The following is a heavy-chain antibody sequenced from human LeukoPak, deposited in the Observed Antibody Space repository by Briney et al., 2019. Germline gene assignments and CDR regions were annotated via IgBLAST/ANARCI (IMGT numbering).Heavy chain of an antibody. CDR2: VSYSGSV. V-gene: IGHV4-39*01. Sequence: PSETLSLTCTVSSGSISSSDYYWGWIRQPPGKGLEWFVSVSYSGSVYYNPSLKSRVIISVATSKNQFSLKLSSATAADTAVYYCARQSIAVAGRRFDLWGRGTLVTVSS. D-gene: IGHD6-19*01. CDR1: SGSISSSDYY. J-gene: IGHJ2*01. CDR3: ARQSIAVAGRRFDL.